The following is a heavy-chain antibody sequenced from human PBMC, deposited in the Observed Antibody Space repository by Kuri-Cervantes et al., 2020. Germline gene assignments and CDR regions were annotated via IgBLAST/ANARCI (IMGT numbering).Heavy chain of an antibody. Sequence: SVKVSCKASGYTFTSYGISWVRQAPGQGLEWMGGIIPIFGSANYAQKFQGRVTITTDESTSTAYMELSSLRSEDTAVYYCARVGYYYDSSGYYDYWGQGTLVTVSS. CDR3: ARVGYYYDSSGYYDY. J-gene: IGHJ4*02. CDR1: GYTFTSYG. CDR2: IIPIFGSA. V-gene: IGHV1-69*05. D-gene: IGHD3-22*01.